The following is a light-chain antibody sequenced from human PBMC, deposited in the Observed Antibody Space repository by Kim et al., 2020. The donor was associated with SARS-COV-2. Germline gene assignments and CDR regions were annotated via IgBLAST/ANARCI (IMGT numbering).Light chain of an antibody. Sequence: SSELTQDPAVSVALGQTVKITCQGDSLRNYFANWYQQKAGQAPVLVIYGKKRPSGIPDRFSGSSSGNTASLIISGAQAEDASDYFCKFRDSSGNPVFGGG. J-gene: IGLJ3*02. CDR1: SLRNYF. CDR3: KFRDSSGNPV. CDR2: GK. V-gene: IGLV3-19*01.